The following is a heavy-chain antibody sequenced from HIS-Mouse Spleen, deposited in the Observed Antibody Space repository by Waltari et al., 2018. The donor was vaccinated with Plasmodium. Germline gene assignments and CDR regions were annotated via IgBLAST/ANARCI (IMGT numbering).Heavy chain of an antibody. D-gene: IGHD6-13*01. J-gene: IGHJ2*01. V-gene: IGHV3-7*01. CDR2: IKQDGSEK. CDR1: GFTFGSDW. Sequence: EVQLVESGGGLVQLGGSLRLSWAASGFTFGSDWMSWVRQAPGKGLEWVANIKQDGSEKYYVDSVKGRFTISRDNAKNSLYLQMNSLRAEDTAVYYCASSWYWYFDLWGRGTLVTVSS. CDR3: ASSWYWYFDL.